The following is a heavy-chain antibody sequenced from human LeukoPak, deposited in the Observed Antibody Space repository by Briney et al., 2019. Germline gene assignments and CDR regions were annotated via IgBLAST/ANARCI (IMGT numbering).Heavy chain of an antibody. CDR1: GGSISSSSYY. V-gene: IGHV4-39*07. CDR3: ARDSSSWLGGWGY. J-gene: IGHJ4*02. D-gene: IGHD6-13*01. CDR2: IYYSGST. Sequence: SETLSLTCTVSGGSISSSSYYWGWIRQPPGKGLEWIGSIYYSGSTYHNPSLKSRVTISVDTSKNQFSLKLSSVTAADTAVYYCARDSSSWLGGWGYWGQGTLVTVSS.